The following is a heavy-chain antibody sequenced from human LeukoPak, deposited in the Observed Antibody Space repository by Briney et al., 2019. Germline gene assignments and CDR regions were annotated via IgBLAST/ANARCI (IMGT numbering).Heavy chain of an antibody. CDR1: GFTFSSYA. CDR2: ISGSGGST. J-gene: IGHJ4*02. V-gene: IGHV3-23*01. CDR3: AKLPSPAGLRSGYDLALDY. D-gene: IGHD5-12*01. Sequence: GGSLRLSCAASGFTFSSYAMSWVRQAPGKGLEWVSAISGSGGSTYYADSVKGRFTISRDNSKNTLYLQMNGLRAEDTAVYYCAKLPSPAGLRSGYDLALDYWGQGILVTVSS.